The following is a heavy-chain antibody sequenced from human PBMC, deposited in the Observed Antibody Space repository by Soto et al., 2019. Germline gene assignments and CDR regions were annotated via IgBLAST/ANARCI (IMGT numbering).Heavy chain of an antibody. V-gene: IGHV1-18*01. CDR3: ARDVRGCSSTSCYFDY. D-gene: IGHD2-2*01. J-gene: IGHJ4*03. Sequence: QVQLVQSGAEVKKPGASVKVSCKASGYTFTSYGISWVRQAPGQGLEWMGWISAYNGNTNYAQKLQGRVTMTTDTSTSTAYMEPRRLRSVDTAVYYCARDVRGCSSTSCYFDYCDHGTLVTVSS. CDR2: ISAYNGNT. CDR1: GYTFTSYG.